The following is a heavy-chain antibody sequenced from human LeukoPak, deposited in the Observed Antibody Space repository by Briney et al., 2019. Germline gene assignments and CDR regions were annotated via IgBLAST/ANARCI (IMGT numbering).Heavy chain of an antibody. D-gene: IGHD4/OR15-4a*01. Sequence: GGSLRLSCAASGFTFSNAWMSWVRQAPGKALEWVSTINGRGDSTYYADSVKGRFTISRDNSKNTLYLQMTSLRAEDTAIYYCAKDVANSYAFDIWGQGTVVTVSS. CDR2: INGRGDST. V-gene: IGHV3-23*01. CDR3: AKDVANSYAFDI. J-gene: IGHJ3*02. CDR1: GFTFSNAW.